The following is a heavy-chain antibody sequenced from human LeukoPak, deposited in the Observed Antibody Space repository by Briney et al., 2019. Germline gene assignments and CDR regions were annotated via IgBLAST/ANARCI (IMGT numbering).Heavy chain of an antibody. CDR3: ARDDFDGAINY. CDR1: GGTFSNYT. J-gene: IGHJ4*02. V-gene: IGHV1-69*08. Sequence: SVKVSCKASGGTFSNYTISWVRQAPGQGLEWMGTIIPILGTANYAQKFQGRVTIIADKSTGTAYMELSRLKSEDTAVYYCARDDFDGAINYWGQGTLVTVSS. D-gene: IGHD4-17*01. CDR2: IIPILGTA.